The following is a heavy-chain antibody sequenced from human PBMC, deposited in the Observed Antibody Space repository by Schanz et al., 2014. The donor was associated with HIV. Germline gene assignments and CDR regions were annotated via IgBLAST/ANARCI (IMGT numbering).Heavy chain of an antibody. CDR3: AKVATWDYYGMDV. CDR2: ISGSGGGT. J-gene: IGHJ6*02. V-gene: IGHV3-NL1*01. Sequence: QVQLMESGGGVVQPGRSLRLSCAASGFTFSYYGMHWVRQAPGKGLEWVSAISGSGGGTFYAGSVKGRFTISRDNSKNMLYLQMNSLRAEDTAVYYCAKVATWDYYGMDVWGQGTTVTVSS. CDR1: GFTFSYYG.